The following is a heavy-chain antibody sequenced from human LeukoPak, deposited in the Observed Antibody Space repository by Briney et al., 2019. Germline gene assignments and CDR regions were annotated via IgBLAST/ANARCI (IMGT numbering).Heavy chain of an antibody. CDR2: MNPNSGNT. Sequence: ASVKVSCKASGYTFTSYDINWVRQATGQGLEWMGWMNPNSGNTGYAQKFQGRVTMTRNTSISTAYMELSSLRSEDTAVYYCARGRRRYYGSGGPYYFDYWGQGTLVTVSS. V-gene: IGHV1-8*01. CDR1: GYTFTSYD. D-gene: IGHD3-10*01. CDR3: ARGRRRYYGSGGPYYFDY. J-gene: IGHJ4*02.